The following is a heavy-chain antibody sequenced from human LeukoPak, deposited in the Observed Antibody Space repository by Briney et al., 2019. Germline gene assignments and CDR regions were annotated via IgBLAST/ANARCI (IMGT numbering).Heavy chain of an antibody. CDR3: ARGWATYYYDSSGYSDAFDI. CDR2: IIPILGIA. Sequence: SVKVSCKASGGTFSSYAISWVRQAPGQGLEWMGRIIPILGIANYAQKFQGRVTITADKSTSTAYMELSSLRSEDTAVYYCARGWATYYYDSSGYSDAFDIWGQGTMVTVSS. J-gene: IGHJ3*02. CDR1: GGTFSSYA. D-gene: IGHD3-22*01. V-gene: IGHV1-69*04.